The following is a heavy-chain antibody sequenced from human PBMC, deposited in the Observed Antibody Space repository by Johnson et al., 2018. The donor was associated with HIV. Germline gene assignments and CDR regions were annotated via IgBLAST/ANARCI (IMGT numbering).Heavy chain of an antibody. CDR1: GFTFSSYG. CDR2: ISYDGSNK. Sequence: QVQLVESGGGVVQPGRSLRLSCAASGFTFSSYGMHWVRQAPGKGLEWVAVISYDGSNKYYADSVKGRFTISRDSSKNTVYLQMNNLRAEDTAVYYCAREKASEFRELFHKKDASDIWGQGTMVTVSS. J-gene: IGHJ3*02. D-gene: IGHD3-10*01. V-gene: IGHV3-30*03. CDR3: AREKASEFRELFHKKDASDI.